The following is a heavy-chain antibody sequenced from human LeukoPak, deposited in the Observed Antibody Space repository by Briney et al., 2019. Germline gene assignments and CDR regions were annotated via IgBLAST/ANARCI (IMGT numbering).Heavy chain of an antibody. CDR1: GGSFSGYY. CDR3: ARTAPMVRGVDYYYYYMDV. D-gene: IGHD3-10*01. CDR2: INHSGST. J-gene: IGHJ6*03. Sequence: SSETLSLTCAVYGGSFSGYYWSWIRQPPGKGLEWIGEINHSGSTNYNPSLKSRVTISVDTSKNQFSLKLSSVTAADTAVYYCARTAPMVRGVDYYYYYMDVWGKGTTVTISS. V-gene: IGHV4-34*01.